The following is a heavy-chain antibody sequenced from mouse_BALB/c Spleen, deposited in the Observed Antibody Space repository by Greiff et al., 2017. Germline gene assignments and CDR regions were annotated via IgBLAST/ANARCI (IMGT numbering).Heavy chain of an antibody. D-gene: IGHD2-1*01. CDR1: GYSITSGYY. CDR2: ISYDGSN. V-gene: IGHV3-6*02. J-gene: IGHJ4*01. Sequence: VQLKQSGPGLVKPSQSLSLTCSVTGYSITSGYYWNWIRQFPGNKLEWMGYISYDGSNNYNPSLKNRISITRDTSKNQFFLKLNSVTTEDTATYYCARDYGNYGYYAMDYWGQGTSVTVSS. CDR3: ARDYGNYGYYAMDY.